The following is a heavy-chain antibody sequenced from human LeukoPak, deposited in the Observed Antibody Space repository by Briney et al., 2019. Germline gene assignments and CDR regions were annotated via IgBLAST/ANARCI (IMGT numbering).Heavy chain of an antibody. D-gene: IGHD3-10*01. J-gene: IGHJ6*04. CDR2: INTSGNT. CDR3: ARERLGFRVDV. Sequence: TSETLSLTCTVSGDSISNYYWTWLRQSAGKGLQWIGRINTSGNTNYNPYLKSRVTMSLDTSKNQFSLNLSSVTAADTAVYYCARERLGFRVDVWGKGTTVTVSS. V-gene: IGHV4-4*07. CDR1: GDSISNYY.